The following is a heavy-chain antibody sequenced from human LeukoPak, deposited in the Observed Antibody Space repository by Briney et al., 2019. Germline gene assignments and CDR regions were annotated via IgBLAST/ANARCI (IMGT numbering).Heavy chain of an antibody. CDR2: IYYRGST. V-gene: IGHV4-31*11. D-gene: IGHD3-22*01. Sequence: SETLSLTCAVYGGSFSGYYWSWIRQHPGKGLEWIGYIYYRGSTYYNPSLKSRVTISGDTSKNHFSLTLSSVTAADTAVYYCARSYDSSASGFDYWGQGTLVTVSP. J-gene: IGHJ4*02. CDR3: ARSYDSSASGFDY. CDR1: GGSFSGYY.